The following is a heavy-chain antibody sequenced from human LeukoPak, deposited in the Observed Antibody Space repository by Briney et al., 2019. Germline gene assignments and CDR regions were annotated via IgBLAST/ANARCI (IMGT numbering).Heavy chain of an antibody. V-gene: IGHV1-69*13. D-gene: IGHD5-24*01. Sequence: ASVKVSCKASGGTFSSYAISWVRQAPGQGLEWMGGIIPIFGTANYAQKFQGRVTITADESTSTAYMELSSLRSEDTAVYYCARDGGSDGDFDYWGQGTLVTVSS. CDR1: GGTFSSYA. J-gene: IGHJ4*02. CDR2: IIPIFGTA. CDR3: ARDGGSDGDFDY.